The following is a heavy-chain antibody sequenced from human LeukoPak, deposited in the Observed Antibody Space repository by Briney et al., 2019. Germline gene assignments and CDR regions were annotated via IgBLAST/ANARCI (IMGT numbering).Heavy chain of an antibody. V-gene: IGHV1-69*01. CDR3: ARMVARQVVIADYGMDV. D-gene: IGHD3-22*01. J-gene: IGHJ6*04. Sequence: SVKVSCKASGGTFSSYAISWVRQAPGQGLEWMGGIIPIFGTANYAQKFQGRVTITADESTSTAYMELSSLRSEDTAVYYCARMVARQVVIADYGMDVWGKGTTVTVSS. CDR1: GGTFSSYA. CDR2: IIPIFGTA.